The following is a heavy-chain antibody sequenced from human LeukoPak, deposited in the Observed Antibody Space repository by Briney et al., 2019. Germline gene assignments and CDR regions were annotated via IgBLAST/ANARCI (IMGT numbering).Heavy chain of an antibody. D-gene: IGHD5-12*01. V-gene: IGHV4-59*01. CDR2: IYYSGST. J-gene: IGHJ4*02. CDR3: ARAYPISNGYGVSRGYYFDY. Sequence: SETLSLTCTVSGGSISSYYWSWIRQPPGKGLEWIGYIYYSGSTNYNPSLKSRVTISVDTSKNQFSLKLSSVTAADTAVYYCARAYPISNGYGVSRGYYFDYWGQGTLVTVSS. CDR1: GGSISSYY.